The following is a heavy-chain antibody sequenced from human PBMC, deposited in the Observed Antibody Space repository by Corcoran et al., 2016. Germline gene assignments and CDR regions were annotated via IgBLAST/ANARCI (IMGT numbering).Heavy chain of an antibody. CDR2: INHSGST. J-gene: IGHJ5*02. V-gene: IGHV4-34*01. Sequence: QVQLQQWGAGLLKPSETLSLTCAVYGGSFSGYYWSWIRQPPGKGLEWIGEINHSGSTNYNPSLKSRVTISVDTSKNQFSLKLSSVTAADTAVYYCARRFQILGRYHHNWFDPWGQGTLVTVSS. CDR1: GGSFSGYY. D-gene: IGHD3-9*01. CDR3: ARRFQILGRYHHNWFDP.